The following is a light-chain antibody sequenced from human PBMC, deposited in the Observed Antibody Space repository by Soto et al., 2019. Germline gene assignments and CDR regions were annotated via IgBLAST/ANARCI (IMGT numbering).Light chain of an antibody. Sequence: DIQMTQSPSSLSASVGDRXXXXXXASQSISSYLNWYQQKPGKAPNLLIYAASTLQSGVPSRFSGSGSGTDFTLTIRSLQPEDFATYYCQQSYTTPLTFGGGTKVDIK. V-gene: IGKV1-39*01. CDR1: QSISSY. CDR2: AAS. CDR3: QQSYTTPLT. J-gene: IGKJ4*01.